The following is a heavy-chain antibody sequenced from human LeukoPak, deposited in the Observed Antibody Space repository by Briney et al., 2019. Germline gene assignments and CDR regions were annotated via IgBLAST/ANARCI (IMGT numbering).Heavy chain of an antibody. CDR2: ISAYNGNT. V-gene: IGHV1-18*01. D-gene: IGHD3-3*01. J-gene: IGHJ6*02. CDR1: GYTFTSYG. CDR3: ARERTIFGVVIVPHYYYGMDV. Sequence: EASVKVACKASGYTFTSYGISWVRQAPGQGLEWMGWISAYNGNTNYAQKLQGRVTMTTDTSTSTAYMELRSLRSDDTAVYYCARERTIFGVVIVPHYYYGMDVWGQGTTVTVSS.